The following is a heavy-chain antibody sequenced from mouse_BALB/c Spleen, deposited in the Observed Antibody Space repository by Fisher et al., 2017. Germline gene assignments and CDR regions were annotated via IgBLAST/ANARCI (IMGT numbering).Heavy chain of an antibody. D-gene: IGHD4-1*01. J-gene: IGHJ1*01. CDR3: ARSGTDWYFDV. V-gene: IGHV14-2*02. Sequence: KFKGKATITADTSSNTAYLQLSSLTSEDTAVYYCARSGTDWYFDVWGAGTTVTVSS.